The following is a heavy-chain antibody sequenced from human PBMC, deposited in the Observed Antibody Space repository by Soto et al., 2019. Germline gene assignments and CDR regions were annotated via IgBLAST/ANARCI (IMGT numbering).Heavy chain of an antibody. J-gene: IGHJ5*02. D-gene: IGHD3-16*02. Sequence: SETLSLTCTVASGSMSGHYWGWIRHPPGRGLEWIGYIYYSSSPYYNSSLESRVAISVDTSKNEVSLRLSPVTAADTAVYYCVRGRGRVVAEWFDPWGQGIMVTFSS. CDR3: VRGRGRVVAEWFDP. V-gene: IGHV4-59*11. CDR1: SGSMSGHY. CDR2: IYYSSSP.